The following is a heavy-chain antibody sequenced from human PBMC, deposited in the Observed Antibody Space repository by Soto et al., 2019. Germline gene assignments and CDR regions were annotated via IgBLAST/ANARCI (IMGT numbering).Heavy chain of an antibody. D-gene: IGHD1-26*01. J-gene: IGHJ6*02. CDR2: IYYSGST. Sequence: TSETLSLTCTVSGGSISSYYWSWIRQPPGKGLEWIGYIYYSGSTNYNPSLKSRVTISVDTSKNQFSLKLSSVTAADTAVYYCARAGRGSYYKDYGMDVWGQGTTVTVSS. V-gene: IGHV4-59*01. CDR1: GGSISSYY. CDR3: ARAGRGSYYKDYGMDV.